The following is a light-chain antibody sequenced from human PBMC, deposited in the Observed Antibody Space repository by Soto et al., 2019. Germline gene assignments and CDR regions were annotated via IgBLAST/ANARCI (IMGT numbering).Light chain of an antibody. CDR2: DVS. Sequence: QSALTQPDSVSGSPGQSIAISCAGTSSDVGGYNYVSWYQQHPGKAPKLMIYDVSNRPSGVSDRFSGSKSGNTASLTISGLQAEDEADYYCSSYTSSGTRVFGTGTKLTVL. J-gene: IGLJ1*01. V-gene: IGLV2-14*01. CDR1: SSDVGGYNY. CDR3: SSYTSSGTRV.